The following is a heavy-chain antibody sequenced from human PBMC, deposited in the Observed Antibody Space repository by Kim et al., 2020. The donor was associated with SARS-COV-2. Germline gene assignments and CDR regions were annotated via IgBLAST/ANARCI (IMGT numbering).Heavy chain of an antibody. D-gene: IGHD1-26*01. Sequence: TTSYAQKFQGRVTMTRDTSTSTVYMELSSLRSEDTAVYFCARNSDSGLDYWGQGTLVTVSS. CDR3: ARNSDSGLDY. CDR2: TT. V-gene: IGHV1-46*01. J-gene: IGHJ4*02.